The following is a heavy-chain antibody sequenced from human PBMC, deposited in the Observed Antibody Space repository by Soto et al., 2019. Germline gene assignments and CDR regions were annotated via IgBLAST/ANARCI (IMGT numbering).Heavy chain of an antibody. CDR2: IIPIFGTA. V-gene: IGHV1-69*13. CDR1: GGTFSSYA. CDR3: ARAEPVVTAIPYFDY. Sequence: SVKVSCKASGGTFSSYAISWVRQAPGQGLEWMGGIIPIFGTANYAQKFQGRVTITADESTSTAYMELSSLRSEDTAVYYCARAEPVVTAIPYFDYWGQGTLVTVCS. J-gene: IGHJ4*02. D-gene: IGHD2-21*02.